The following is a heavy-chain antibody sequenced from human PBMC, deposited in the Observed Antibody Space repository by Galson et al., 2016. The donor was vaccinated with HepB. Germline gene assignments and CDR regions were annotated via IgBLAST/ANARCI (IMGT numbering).Heavy chain of an antibody. CDR2: INWNSGTK. CDR3: AKDRTKTFYDFWSGGFDS. Sequence: SLRLSCAASGFTFDDYAMHWVRQAPGKGLEWVSGINWNSGTKDSADSVKGRFTISRDNAKKLLSLQMNSLRPEDTAFYYCAKDRTKTFYDFWSGGFDSWGQGTLVTVSS. J-gene: IGHJ4*02. V-gene: IGHV3-9*01. D-gene: IGHD3-3*01. CDR1: GFTFDDYA.